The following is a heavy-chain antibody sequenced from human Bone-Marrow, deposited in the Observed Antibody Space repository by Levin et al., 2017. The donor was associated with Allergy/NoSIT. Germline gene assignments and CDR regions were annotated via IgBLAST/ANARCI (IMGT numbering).Heavy chain of an antibody. D-gene: IGHD2-15*01. CDR2: ISTGGETL. J-gene: IGHJ4*02. V-gene: IGHV3-23*01. CDR3: AKDRWRGRRISPFDT. Sequence: GESLKISCAASGFDFSSYAMNWVRQAPGQGLEWVSWISTGGETLYYADSVKGRFAISRDNSKNTLSLQMNSLSPDDTAAYFCAKDRWRGRRISPFDTWGQGTLVTVTS. CDR1: GFDFSSYA.